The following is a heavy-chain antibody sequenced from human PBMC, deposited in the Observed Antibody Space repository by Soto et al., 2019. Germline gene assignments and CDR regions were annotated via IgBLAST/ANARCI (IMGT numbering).Heavy chain of an antibody. Sequence: EVQLLESGGGLVQPGGSLRLSCAASGFTFSSYAMSWVRQAPGKGLEWVSAISGSGGSTYYADSVKGRFTISRDNSKNTLYLQMNSLRAEDTAVYYCAKVNDYIWGSYPYPYFDYWGQGTLVTVSS. V-gene: IGHV3-23*01. CDR2: ISGSGGST. J-gene: IGHJ4*02. CDR1: GFTFSSYA. CDR3: AKVNDYIWGSYPYPYFDY. D-gene: IGHD3-16*01.